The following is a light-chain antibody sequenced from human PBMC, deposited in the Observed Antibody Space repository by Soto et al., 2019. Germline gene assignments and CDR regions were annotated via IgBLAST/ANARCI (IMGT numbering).Light chain of an antibody. CDR2: DAS. Sequence: DIQMTQSPSTLSASVGDRVTITCRASQSISSWLAWYQQKPGKAHKLLIYDASSLKSGVPSRFSGSGSGTEFTLTISSLQPDDFATYYCQQYNSYPDTFGQGTKLEIK. CDR3: QQYNSYPDT. J-gene: IGKJ2*01. V-gene: IGKV1-5*01. CDR1: QSISSW.